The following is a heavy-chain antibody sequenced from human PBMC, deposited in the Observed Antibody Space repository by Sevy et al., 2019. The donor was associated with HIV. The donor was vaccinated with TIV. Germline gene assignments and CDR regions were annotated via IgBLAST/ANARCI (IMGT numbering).Heavy chain of an antibody. V-gene: IGHV3-23*01. D-gene: IGHD3-22*01. J-gene: IGHJ4*02. Sequence: GGSLRLSCAASGFTLNNYAMNWVRQAPGKGLEWVSGISGSGVSTYYADSVKGRLIISRDNSKNTLYLQMNSLRAEDTAVYYCAKESYFDNTLFDYWGQGTLVTVSS. CDR3: AKESYFDNTLFDY. CDR1: GFTLNNYA. CDR2: ISGSGVST.